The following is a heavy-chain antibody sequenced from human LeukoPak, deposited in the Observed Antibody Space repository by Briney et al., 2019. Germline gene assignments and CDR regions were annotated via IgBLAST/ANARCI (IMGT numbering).Heavy chain of an antibody. CDR1: GGSFSSSRYY. V-gene: IGHV4-39*01. Sequence: SETLSLTCTVSGGSFSSSRYYWGWIRQPPGQGLQWIGAIYYSGDTFYSSSLKSRVTLSVDTSKNQFSLKLTSVTAADTAVYYCARHGLLSAAAAHFDYWGQGTLVTVSS. J-gene: IGHJ4*02. CDR2: IYYSGDT. CDR3: ARHGLLSAAAAHFDY. D-gene: IGHD6-25*01.